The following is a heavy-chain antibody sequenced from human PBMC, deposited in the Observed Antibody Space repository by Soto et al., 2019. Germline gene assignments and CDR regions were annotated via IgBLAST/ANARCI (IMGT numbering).Heavy chain of an antibody. CDR3: ARPPGYISDWYYFDL. CDR2: ISPKSGGT. J-gene: IGHJ4*02. Sequence: QVQLVQSGAEVKKPGASVKVSCEASGYNFIDYYIHWVRQAPGQGFEWMGRISPKSGGTNYAQKFEGRVTMTWDTSLNTAYMEVSSLKSYDTAVYYCARPPGYISDWYYFDLWGQGTRVTVSA. V-gene: IGHV1-2*02. D-gene: IGHD3-9*01. CDR1: GYNFIDYY.